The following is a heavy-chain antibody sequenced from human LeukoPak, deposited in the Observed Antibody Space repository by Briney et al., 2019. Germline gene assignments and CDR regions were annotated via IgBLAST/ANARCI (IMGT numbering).Heavy chain of an antibody. CDR2: IYYSGNT. D-gene: IGHD4-17*01. CDR3: ARMTTVTSSDVFDI. Sequence: PSETLSLTCAGSGGSISYYYWSWIRQPPGKGLEWIGYIYYSGNTNSNPSLKSRVTISVDTSKNQFSLKLSSVTAADTAVYYCARMTTVTSSDVFDIWGQGTMVTVSS. CDR1: GGSISYYY. J-gene: IGHJ3*02. V-gene: IGHV4-59*01.